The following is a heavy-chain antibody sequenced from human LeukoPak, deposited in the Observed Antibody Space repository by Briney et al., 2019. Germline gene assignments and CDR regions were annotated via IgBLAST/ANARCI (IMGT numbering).Heavy chain of an antibody. CDR1: GFTFSSYG. J-gene: IGHJ6*03. V-gene: IGHV3-33*06. D-gene: IGHD1-26*01. Sequence: GGSLRLSCAASGFTFSSYGMHWVRQAPGKGLEWVAVIWYDGSNKYYADSVKGRFTISRDNSKNTLYLQMNSLRAEDTAVYYCAKGWENYKYYMDVWGKGTTVTVSS. CDR3: AKGWENYKYYMDV. CDR2: IWYDGSNK.